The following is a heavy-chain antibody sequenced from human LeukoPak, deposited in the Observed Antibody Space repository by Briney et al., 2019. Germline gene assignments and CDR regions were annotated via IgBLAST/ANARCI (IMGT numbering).Heavy chain of an antibody. CDR2: INHSGST. J-gene: IGHJ4*02. CDR3: ARGRGSGGAFDY. V-gene: IGHV4-34*01. Sequence: PSETLSLTCAVYGGSFSGYYWSWIRHPPGKGLGWIGEINHSGSTNYNPSLKSRVTISVDTSKYQFSLKLSPVNGADTAVYYCARGRGSGGAFDYWGQGTLVTVSS. D-gene: IGHD1-26*01. CDR1: GGSFSGYY.